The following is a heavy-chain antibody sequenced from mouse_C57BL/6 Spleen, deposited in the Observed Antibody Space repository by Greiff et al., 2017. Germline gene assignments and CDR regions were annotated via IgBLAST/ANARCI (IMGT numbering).Heavy chain of an antibody. CDR3: TAIYYYGSSLDY. D-gene: IGHD1-1*01. CDR2: IRLKSDNYAT. Sequence: EVKVVESGGGLVQPGGSMKLSCVASGFTFSNYWMNWVRQSPEKGLEWVAQIRLKSDNYATHYAESVKGRFTISRDDSKSSVYLQMNNLRAEDTGIYYCTAIYYYGSSLDYWGQGTTLTVSS. V-gene: IGHV6-3*01. CDR1: GFTFSNYW. J-gene: IGHJ2*01.